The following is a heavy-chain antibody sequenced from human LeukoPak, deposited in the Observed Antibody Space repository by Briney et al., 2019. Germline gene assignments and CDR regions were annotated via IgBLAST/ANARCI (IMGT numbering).Heavy chain of an antibody. CDR1: GFTFSSYG. CDR2: ISYDGSNK. Sequence: QSGRSLRLSCAASGFTFSSYGMHWVRQAPGKGLEWVAVISYDGSNKYYADSVKGRFTISRDNSKNTLYLQMNSLRTEDTAIYYCAKEDVVVITIRYFQHWGQGTLVTVSS. V-gene: IGHV3-30*18. J-gene: IGHJ1*01. CDR3: AKEDVVVITIRYFQH. D-gene: IGHD3-22*01.